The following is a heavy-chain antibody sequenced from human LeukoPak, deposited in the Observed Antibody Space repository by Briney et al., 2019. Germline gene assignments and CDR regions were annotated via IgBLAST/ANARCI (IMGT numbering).Heavy chain of an antibody. CDR2: ISRTSSDI. CDR3: ARNPDRAYFDY. J-gene: IGHJ4*02. CDR1: GFTFSNYG. D-gene: IGHD1-14*01. Sequence: GGSLRLSCAASGFTFSNYGMNWVRQAPGKGLEWVAYISRTSSDIYYADSVVGRSTISRDSATNSLHLQLHSLRDEDTAVYYCARNPDRAYFDYWGQGALVTVSS. V-gene: IGHV3-48*02.